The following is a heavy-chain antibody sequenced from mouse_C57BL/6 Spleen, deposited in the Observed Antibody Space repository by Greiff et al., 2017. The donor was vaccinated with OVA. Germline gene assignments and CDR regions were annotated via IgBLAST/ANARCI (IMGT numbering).Heavy chain of an antibody. CDR3: ARPDHGGYFDV. J-gene: IGHJ1*03. CDR1: GFTFSDYG. V-gene: IGHV5-17*01. Sequence: EVKVVESGGGLVKPGGSLKLSCAASGFTFSDYGMHWVRQAPEKGLEWVAYISSGSSTIYYADTVKGRFTISRDNAKNTLFLQMTSLRSEDTAMYYCARPDHGGYFDVWGTGTTVTVSS. CDR2: ISSGSSTI.